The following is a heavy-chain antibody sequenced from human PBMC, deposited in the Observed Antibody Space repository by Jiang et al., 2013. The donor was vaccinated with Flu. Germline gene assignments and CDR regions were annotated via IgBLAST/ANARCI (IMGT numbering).Heavy chain of an antibody. D-gene: IGHD2-15*01. V-gene: IGHV3-21*01. CDR1: GFTLSPYS. CDR3: ASAIGGAHYYYGMDV. CDR2: ISSDNSYI. J-gene: IGHJ6*04. Sequence: VQLLESGGGLVKPGGSLRLSCAASGFTLSPYSMNWVRQAPGKGLEWVSFISSDNSYIHYADSVKGRFTISRDNAKNSLYLQMNSPTAEDTAVYYCASAIGGAHYYYGMDVWGKGTTVTVSS.